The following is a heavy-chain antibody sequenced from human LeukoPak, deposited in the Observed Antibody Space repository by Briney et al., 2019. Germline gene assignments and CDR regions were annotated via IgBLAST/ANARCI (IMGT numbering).Heavy chain of an antibody. D-gene: IGHD3-22*01. Sequence: GRSLRLSCAASGFTFDDYAMHWVRQAPGKGLEWVSYISSSGSTIYYADSVKGRFTISRDNAKNSLYLQMNSLRAEDTAVYYCASSGLEYYYDSSGYSTFDYWGQGTLVTVSS. CDR3: ASSGLEYYYDSSGYSTFDY. CDR2: ISSSGSTI. V-gene: IGHV3-11*01. CDR1: GFTFDDYA. J-gene: IGHJ4*02.